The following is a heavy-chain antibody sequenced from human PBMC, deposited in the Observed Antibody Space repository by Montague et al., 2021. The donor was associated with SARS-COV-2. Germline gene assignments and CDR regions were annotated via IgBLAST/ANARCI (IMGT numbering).Heavy chain of an antibody. CDR2: ISHNGNT. J-gene: IGHJ6*03. Sequence: SETLSLTCAVSGGSFSRYYWSWIRQPPGKGLEWIGEISHNGNTKYNPSLQSRVSISLDTSRNQFSLKVSSVTAADTEIYYCARLGDGIVPSPILGLGPYYPFYYMDVWGQGTTVTVSS. V-gene: IGHV4-34*01. CDR3: ARLGDGIVPSPILGLGPYYPFYYMDV. CDR1: GGSFSRYY. D-gene: IGHD2-2*02.